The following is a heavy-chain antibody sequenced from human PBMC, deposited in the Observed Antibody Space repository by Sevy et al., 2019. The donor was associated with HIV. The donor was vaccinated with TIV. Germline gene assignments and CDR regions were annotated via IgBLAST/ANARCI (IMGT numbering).Heavy chain of an antibody. CDR2: INHSGST. V-gene: IGHV4-34*01. CDR3: ARAPPIVVVPAAPSWFDP. D-gene: IGHD2-2*01. J-gene: IGHJ5*02. Sequence: SETLSLTCAVYGGSFSGYYWNWIRQPPGKGLEWIGEINHSGSTNYNPSLKSRVTISVDTSKNRFSLKLSAVTAADTAVYYCARAPPIVVVPAAPSWFDPWGQGTLVTVSS. CDR1: GGSFSGYY.